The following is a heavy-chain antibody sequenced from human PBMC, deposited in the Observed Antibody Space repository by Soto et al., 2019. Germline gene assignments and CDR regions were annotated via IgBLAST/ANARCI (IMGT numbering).Heavy chain of an antibody. Sequence: PSETLSLTCTVSGGSISSSSYYWGWIRQPPGKGLEWIGSIYYSGSTYYNPSLKSRVTISVDTSKNQFSLKLSSVTAADTDVYYCARVAGYSSGWYYFDYWGQGTLVTVSS. CDR3: ARVAGYSSGWYYFDY. J-gene: IGHJ4*02. CDR1: GGSISSSSYY. CDR2: IYYSGST. V-gene: IGHV4-39*01. D-gene: IGHD6-19*01.